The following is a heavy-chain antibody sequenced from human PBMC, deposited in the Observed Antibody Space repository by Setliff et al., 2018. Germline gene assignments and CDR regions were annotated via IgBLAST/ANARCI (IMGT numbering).Heavy chain of an antibody. CDR2: INHSGST. Sequence: SETLSLTCAVYGGSFSGYYWSWIRQPPGKGLEWIGEINHSGSTNYNPSLKSRVTISVDTSKNQFSLKLSSVTTADTAVYYCARRYNFWSGYLDYWGQGTLVTVSS. CDR3: ARRYNFWSGYLDY. J-gene: IGHJ4*02. V-gene: IGHV4-34*01. D-gene: IGHD3-3*01. CDR1: GGSFSGYY.